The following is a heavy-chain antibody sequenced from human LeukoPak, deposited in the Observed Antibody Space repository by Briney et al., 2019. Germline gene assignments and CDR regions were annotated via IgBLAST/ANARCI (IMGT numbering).Heavy chain of an antibody. V-gene: IGHV4-61*08. D-gene: IGHD4-23*01. CDR2: IYYSGST. Sequence: SETLSLTCTVSGDSVSSTGYYWGWIRQPPGKGLEWIGYIYYSGSTNYNPSLKSRVTISVDTSKNQFSLKLSSVTAADTAVYYCARVGYDYGGNPDYYYYGMDVWGQGTTVTVSS. CDR3: ARVGYDYGGNPDYYYYGMDV. J-gene: IGHJ6*02. CDR1: GDSVSSTGYY.